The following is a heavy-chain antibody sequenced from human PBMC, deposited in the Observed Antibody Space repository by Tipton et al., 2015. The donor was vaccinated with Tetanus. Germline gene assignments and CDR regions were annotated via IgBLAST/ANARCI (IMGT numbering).Heavy chain of an antibody. D-gene: IGHD4-17*01. CDR2: ISSSGSTI. Sequence: SLRLSCAASGFTFSDYYMSWIRQAPGKGLEWVSYISSSGSTIYYADSVKGRFTISRDNAKNSLYLQMNSLRAEDTAVYYCARDVEYGDYFSDYGMDVWGQGTTVTVSS. CDR3: ARDVEYGDYFSDYGMDV. V-gene: IGHV3-11*01. CDR1: GFTFSDYY. J-gene: IGHJ6*02.